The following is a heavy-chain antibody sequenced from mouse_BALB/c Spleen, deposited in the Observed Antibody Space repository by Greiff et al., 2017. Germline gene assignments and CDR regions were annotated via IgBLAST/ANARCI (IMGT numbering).Heavy chain of an antibody. CDR1: GFTFSSYT. CDR3: TRKLAD. V-gene: IGHV5-6-4*01. J-gene: IGHJ3*01. D-gene: IGHD4-1*01. Sequence: EVQRVESGGGLVKPGGSLKLSCAASGFTFSSYTMSWVRQTPEKRLEWVATISSGGSYTYYPDSVKGRFTISRDNAKNTLYLQMSSLKSEDTAMYYCTRKLADWGQGTLVTVSA. CDR2: ISSGGSYT.